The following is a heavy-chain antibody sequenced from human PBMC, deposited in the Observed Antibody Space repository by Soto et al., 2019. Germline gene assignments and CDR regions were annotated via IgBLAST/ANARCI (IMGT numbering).Heavy chain of an antibody. D-gene: IGHD3-9*01. Sequence: ASGKVSCKASGYTFTSYGISWVRQAPGQGLEWMGWISAYNGNTNYAQKLQGRVTMTTDTSTSTAYMELRSLRSDDTAVYYCARVGPITIFSLGRWFDPWGQGTLVTVSS. J-gene: IGHJ5*02. CDR1: GYTFTSYG. V-gene: IGHV1-18*04. CDR2: ISAYNGNT. CDR3: ARVGPITIFSLGRWFDP.